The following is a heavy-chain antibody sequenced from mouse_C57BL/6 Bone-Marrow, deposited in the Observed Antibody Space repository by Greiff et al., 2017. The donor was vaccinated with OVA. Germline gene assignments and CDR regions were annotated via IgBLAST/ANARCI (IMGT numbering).Heavy chain of an antibody. CDR3: ARPLYYRVYFDY. CDR1: GYTFTSYW. D-gene: IGHD2-1*01. J-gene: IGHJ2*01. CDR2: IHPNSGST. Sequence: QVQLQQPGAELVKPGASVKLSCKASGYTFTSYWMHWVKQRPGQGLEWIGMIHPNSGSTNYNEKFKSKATLTVDKSSSTAYMQLSSLTSEDSAVYYCARPLYYRVYFDYWDQGTTLTVSS. V-gene: IGHV1-64*01.